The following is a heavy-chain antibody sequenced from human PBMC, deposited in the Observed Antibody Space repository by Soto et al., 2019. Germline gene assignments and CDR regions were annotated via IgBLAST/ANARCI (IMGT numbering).Heavy chain of an antibody. CDR3: AKDLHWFAMDA. CDR1: GFTFSSYG. D-gene: IGHD3-10*01. J-gene: IGHJ6*02. CDR2: ISYDGSNK. Sequence: GGSLRLSCAASGFTFSSYGMHWVRQAPGKGLEWVAVISYDGSNKYYADSVKGRFTISRDNSMNTLYLQMNSLRADDTAVYYCAKDLHWFAMDAWGQGTKVTVSS. V-gene: IGHV3-30*18.